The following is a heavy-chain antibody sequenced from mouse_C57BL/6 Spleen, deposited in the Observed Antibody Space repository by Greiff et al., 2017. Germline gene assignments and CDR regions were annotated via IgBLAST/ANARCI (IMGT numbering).Heavy chain of an antibody. V-gene: IGHV1-81*01. D-gene: IGHD1-1*01. CDR1: GYTFTSYG. CDR3: ARFTTVVYFDV. Sequence: QVQLKESGAELARPGASVKLSCKASGYTFTSYGISWVKQRTGQGLEWIGEIYPRSGNTYYNEKFKGKATLTADKSSSTAYMELRSLTSEDSAVYFCARFTTVVYFDVWGTGTTVTVSS. J-gene: IGHJ1*03. CDR2: IYPRSGNT.